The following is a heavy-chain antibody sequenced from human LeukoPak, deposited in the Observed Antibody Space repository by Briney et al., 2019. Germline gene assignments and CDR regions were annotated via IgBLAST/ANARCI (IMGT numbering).Heavy chain of an antibody. Sequence: PSETLSLTCTVSGGSISSSSYYWGWIRQPPGKGLEWIGSIYYSGSTYYNPSLKSRVTISVGTSKNQFSLKLSSVTAADTAVYYCASERGYSYGPDYWGQGTLVTVSS. CDR1: GGSISSSSYY. V-gene: IGHV4-39*01. D-gene: IGHD5-18*01. J-gene: IGHJ4*02. CDR3: ASERGYSYGPDY. CDR2: IYYSGST.